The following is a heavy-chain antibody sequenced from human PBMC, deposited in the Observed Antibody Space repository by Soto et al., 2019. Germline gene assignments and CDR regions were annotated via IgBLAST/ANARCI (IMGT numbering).Heavy chain of an antibody. D-gene: IGHD2-15*01. CDR3: AREGRLLGAFYI. Sequence: EVQLVESGGGLVQPGGSLRLSCAASGFTFNYWMTWVRQAPGKGLVCVANIKPDGSETASVDSVKGRFTISRDNAKNSLYLQMDCLRAEDTAVYYCAREGRLLGAFYIWGQGTMVTVSS. J-gene: IGHJ3*02. V-gene: IGHV3-7*01. CDR1: GFTFNYW. CDR2: IKPDGSET.